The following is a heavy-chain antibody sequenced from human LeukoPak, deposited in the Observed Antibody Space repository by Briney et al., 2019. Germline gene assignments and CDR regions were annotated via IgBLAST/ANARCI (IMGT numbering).Heavy chain of an antibody. D-gene: IGHD3-22*01. V-gene: IGHV3-21*06. CDR1: GVTFSSYS. CDR2: ISSSSSYI. CDR3: ARRGYHDSRGYDS. Sequence: PGGSLRLSCAASGVTFSSYSMNWVRQAPGKGLELVSSISSSSSYIYYADSVKGRFTTSRDNAKNSVSLPMNNLRAEDTAIYYCARRGYHDSRGYDSWGQGTLVTVSS. J-gene: IGHJ4*02.